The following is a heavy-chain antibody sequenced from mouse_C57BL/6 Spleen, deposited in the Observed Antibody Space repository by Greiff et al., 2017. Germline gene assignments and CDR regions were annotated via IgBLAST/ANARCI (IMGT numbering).Heavy chain of an antibody. D-gene: IGHD1-1*01. J-gene: IGHJ4*01. CDR2: IDPETGGT. CDR1: GYTFTDYE. Sequence: VKLQESGAELVRPGASVTLSCKASGYTFTDYEMHWVKQTPVHGLEWIGAIDPETGGTAYNQKFKGKAILTADKSSSTAYMELRSLTSEDSAVYYCTREARYPDYYAMDYWGQGTSVTVSS. CDR3: TREARYPDYYAMDY. V-gene: IGHV1-15*01.